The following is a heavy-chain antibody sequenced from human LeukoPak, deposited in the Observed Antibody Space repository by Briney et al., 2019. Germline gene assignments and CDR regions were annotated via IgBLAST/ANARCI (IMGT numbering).Heavy chain of an antibody. D-gene: IGHD5-12*01. CDR2: IYYSGST. CDR1: GGSISSGGYH. Sequence: SQTLSLTCTVSGGSISSGGYHWSWIRQHPGKGLEWIGYIYYSGSTYYNPSLKSRVTISVDTSKNQFSLKLSSVTAADTAAYYCAREDSGYDQYYFDYWGQGTLVTVSS. J-gene: IGHJ4*02. V-gene: IGHV4-31*03. CDR3: AREDSGYDQYYFDY.